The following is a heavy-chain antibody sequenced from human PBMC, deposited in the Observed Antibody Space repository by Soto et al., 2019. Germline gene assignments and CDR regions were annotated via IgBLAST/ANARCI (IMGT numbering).Heavy chain of an antibody. CDR3: AKDRVGGTFYTPLGF. V-gene: IGHV3-30*18. CDR1: GFNFDNYG. D-gene: IGHD1-7*01. J-gene: IGHJ4*02. Sequence: PGGSLILSCQASGFNFDNYGMHWVRQAPGKGLEWVAVITYDGSNKYYADSVKGRFTISRDNSKNTLSLHLNTLKPEDTAVYHCAKDRVGGTFYTPLGFWGQGNLVSV. CDR2: ITYDGSNK.